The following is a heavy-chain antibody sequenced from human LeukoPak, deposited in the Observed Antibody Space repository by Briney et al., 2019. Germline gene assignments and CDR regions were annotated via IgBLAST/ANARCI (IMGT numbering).Heavy chain of an antibody. CDR3: ARGVRGVIYYMDV. D-gene: IGHD3-10*01. J-gene: IGHJ6*03. CDR2: INPNSGGT. CDR1: GYTFTGYY. Sequence: ASVKVSCKASGYTFTGYYMHWVRQAPGQGLEWMGWINPNSGGTNYAQKFQGRVTMTRDTSISTAYMELSSLRSEDMAVYYCARGVRGVIYYMDVWGKGTTVTVSS. V-gene: IGHV1-2*02.